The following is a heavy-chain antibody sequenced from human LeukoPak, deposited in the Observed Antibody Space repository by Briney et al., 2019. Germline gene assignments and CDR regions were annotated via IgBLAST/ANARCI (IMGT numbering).Heavy chain of an antibody. Sequence: HPGGSLRLSCAASGFTFSSYEMNWVRQAPGKGLEWVSYISSSGSTIYYADSVKGRFTISRDNSKNTLYLQMNSLRAEDTAVYYCARAPPGIAVAYYGMDVWGKGTTVTVSS. CDR1: GFTFSSYE. CDR2: ISSSGSTI. CDR3: ARAPPGIAVAYYGMDV. D-gene: IGHD6-19*01. J-gene: IGHJ6*04. V-gene: IGHV3-48*03.